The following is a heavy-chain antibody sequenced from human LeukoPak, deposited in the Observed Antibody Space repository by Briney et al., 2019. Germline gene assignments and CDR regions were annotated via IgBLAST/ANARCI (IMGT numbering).Heavy chain of an antibody. CDR1: GDSISSSDYY. Sequence: SETLSLTCTVSGDSISSSDYYWGWTRQPPGKGLGWIGTISYSGSTYYNPSLQSRVTISVDTSKNQFSLELSSVTAADTAVYYCARGSRRLADFHYWGQGTLVTVSS. V-gene: IGHV4-39*01. CDR3: ARGSRRLADFHY. CDR2: ISYSGST. J-gene: IGHJ4*02. D-gene: IGHD1-26*01.